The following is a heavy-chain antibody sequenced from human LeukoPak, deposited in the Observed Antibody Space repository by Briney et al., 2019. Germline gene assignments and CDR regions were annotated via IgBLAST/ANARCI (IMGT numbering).Heavy chain of an antibody. CDR2: INPNSGGT. CDR1: GYTFTGYY. Sequence: GASVKVSCKASGYTFTGYYMHWVRQAPGQGLEWMGWINPNSGGTNYAQKFQGRVTMTRDTSISTAYMELSRLRSDDTAVYYCARDKRNWGVQLERRHYFDYWGQGTLVTVSS. CDR3: ARDKRNWGVQLERRHYFDY. V-gene: IGHV1-2*02. D-gene: IGHD1-1*01. J-gene: IGHJ4*02.